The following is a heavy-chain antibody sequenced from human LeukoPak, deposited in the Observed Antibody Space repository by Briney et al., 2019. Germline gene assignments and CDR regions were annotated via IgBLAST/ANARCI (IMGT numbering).Heavy chain of an antibody. Sequence: GASVKVSCKASGYTFTDYTMHWLRQAPGQRLDWMGWINGGSGNTKYSPEFQGRVTITRDTSASTAYMELSSLRSEDTAVYYCANPRYDGSGYYYVDWGQGTLVTVSS. CDR1: GYTFTDYT. D-gene: IGHD3-22*01. CDR2: INGGSGNT. J-gene: IGHJ4*02. V-gene: IGHV1-3*01. CDR3: ANPRYDGSGYYYVD.